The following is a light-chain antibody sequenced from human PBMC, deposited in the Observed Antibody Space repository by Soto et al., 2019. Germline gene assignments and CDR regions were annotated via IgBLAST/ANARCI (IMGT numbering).Light chain of an antibody. CDR2: GAS. J-gene: IGKJ4*01. CDR1: QSVSSN. CDR3: QQYKNWPT. Sequence: EKVMTQSPATLSVSPGERATLSCRASQSVSSNLAWYQKKPGQAPRLLIYGASTRASGIPARFSGSGSGTEFTLTISSLQSEDFAFYYCQQYKNWPTFGGGTKVEIK. V-gene: IGKV3-15*01.